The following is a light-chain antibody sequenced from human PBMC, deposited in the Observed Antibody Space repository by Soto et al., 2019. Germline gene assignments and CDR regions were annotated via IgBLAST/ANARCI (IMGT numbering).Light chain of an antibody. Sequence: IVLTQSPGTLSLSPGDRATLSCRASQSVSSSDLAWYQQKPGQAPRLLIYGASTRATGIPDRFSGSGSGTDFTLTISRLESEEVAVYYCQQYGGSPLYTFGQGTKLEIK. CDR1: QSVSSSD. J-gene: IGKJ2*01. CDR3: QQYGGSPLYT. V-gene: IGKV3-20*01. CDR2: GAS.